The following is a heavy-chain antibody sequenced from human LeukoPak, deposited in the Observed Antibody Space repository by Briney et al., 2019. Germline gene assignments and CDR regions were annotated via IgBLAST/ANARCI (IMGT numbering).Heavy chain of an antibody. CDR2: IYTSGST. CDR3: ARGSSTPY. D-gene: IGHD6-6*01. CDR1: GGSISSGSYY. J-gene: IGHJ4*02. Sequence: SETLSLTCTVSGGSISSGSYYWSWIRQPAGKGLEWIGRIYTSGSTNYHPSLKSRVTISVDTSKNQFSLKLSSVTAADTAVYYCARGSSTPYWGQGTLVTVSS. V-gene: IGHV4-61*02.